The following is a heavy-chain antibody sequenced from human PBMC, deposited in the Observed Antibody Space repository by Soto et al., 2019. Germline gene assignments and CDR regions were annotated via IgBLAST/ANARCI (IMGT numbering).Heavy chain of an antibody. CDR1: GFTFSNYP. V-gene: IGHV3-23*01. CDR3: AKEQAHSQADTSSIFDY. J-gene: IGHJ4*02. Sequence: GGSLRLSCAASGFTFSNYPMTWVRQAPGKGLEWVSSISGSGGSTYYPDSVKGRFTISRDNSKNTFFLHMNSLRAEDTAVYYCAKEQAHSQADTSSIFDYWGQGTLVTVSS. CDR2: ISGSGGST. D-gene: IGHD2-2*01.